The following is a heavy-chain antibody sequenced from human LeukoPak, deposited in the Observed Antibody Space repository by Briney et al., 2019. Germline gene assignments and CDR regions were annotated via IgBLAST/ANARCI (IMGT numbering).Heavy chain of an antibody. V-gene: IGHV4-39*01. CDR3: ARRQWLGAAPDY. CDR1: GGSISSSNW. Sequence: SETLSLTCAVSGGSISSSNWWSWVRQPPGKGLEWIGSIYYSGSTYYNPSLKSRVTISVDTSKNQFSLRLSSVTAADTAVYYCARRQWLGAAPDYWGQGTLVTVSS. J-gene: IGHJ4*02. D-gene: IGHD3-10*01. CDR2: IYYSGST.